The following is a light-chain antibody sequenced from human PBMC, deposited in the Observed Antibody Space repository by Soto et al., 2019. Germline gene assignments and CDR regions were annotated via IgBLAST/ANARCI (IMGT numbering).Light chain of an antibody. V-gene: IGKV1-8*01. CDR1: QVISSY. J-gene: IGKJ1*01. Sequence: AIRMTQSPSSLSASTGDRVTITCRACQVISSYLAWYQQKPGKAPKLLIYAASTLQSGVPSRFSGSGSGTDFTLTTSCLQSEDFATYYCQQYYSYPRTFGQGTKVDIK. CDR2: AAS. CDR3: QQYYSYPRT.